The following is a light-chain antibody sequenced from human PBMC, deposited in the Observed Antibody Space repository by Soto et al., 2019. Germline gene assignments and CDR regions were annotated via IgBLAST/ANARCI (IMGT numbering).Light chain of an antibody. CDR1: QNVRSY. Sequence: DMQMTQSPSSLSASVGDRVTIACRASQNVRSYLNWYQQKPGKAPDLLIYETSTLQSGVPSRFSGTGYGTDFTLTISSLQPGDFATYYCQQTFSIPRTFGHGTKVDIK. J-gene: IGKJ1*01. CDR3: QQTFSIPRT. CDR2: ETS. V-gene: IGKV1-39*01.